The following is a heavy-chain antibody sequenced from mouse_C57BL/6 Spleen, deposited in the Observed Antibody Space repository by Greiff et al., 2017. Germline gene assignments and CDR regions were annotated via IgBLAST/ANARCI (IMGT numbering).Heavy chain of an antibody. CDR2: ILPSIGRT. CDR3: ARCDYDGNWYFDV. J-gene: IGHJ1*03. Sequence: VQLQQSGSELRSPGSSVKLSCKDFDSEVFPIAYMSWVRQKPGHGFEWIGGILPSIGRTIYGEKFEDKATLDADTLSNTAYLELNSLTSEDSAIDYCARCDYDGNWYFDVWGTGTTVTVSS. V-gene: IGHV15-2*01. D-gene: IGHD2-4*01. CDR1: DSEVFPIAY.